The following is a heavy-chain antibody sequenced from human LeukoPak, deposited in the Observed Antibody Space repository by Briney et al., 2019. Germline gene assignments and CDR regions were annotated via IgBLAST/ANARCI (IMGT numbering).Heavy chain of an antibody. CDR1: GITFSSYA. CDR2: LSGSGGSI. CDR3: AKGAFGRPFSDAFD. J-gene: IGHJ3*02. V-gene: IGHV3-23*01. Sequence: PGGSLRLSCAVSGITFSSYAMSWVRQAPGKGLEWVSGLSGSGGSIYYADSVKGRFTISGDNSKNTLYLQMNSLRAEDTAVYYCAKGAFGRPFSDAFDIGAEGQWSPSLQ. D-gene: IGHD3-10*01.